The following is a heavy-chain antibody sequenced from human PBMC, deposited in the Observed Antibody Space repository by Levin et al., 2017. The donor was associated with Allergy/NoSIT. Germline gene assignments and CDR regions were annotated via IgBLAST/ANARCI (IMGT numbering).Heavy chain of an antibody. CDR1: GGSISSSNW. J-gene: IGHJ4*02. CDR3: ARPGIAAAGTGLYFDY. D-gene: IGHD6-13*01. CDR2: IYHSGST. Sequence: SETLSLTCAVSGGSISSSNWWSWVRQPPGKGLEWIGEIYHSGSTNYNPSLKSRVTISVDKSKNQFSLKLSSVTAADTAVYYCARPGIAAAGTGLYFDYWGQGTLVTVSS. V-gene: IGHV4-4*02.